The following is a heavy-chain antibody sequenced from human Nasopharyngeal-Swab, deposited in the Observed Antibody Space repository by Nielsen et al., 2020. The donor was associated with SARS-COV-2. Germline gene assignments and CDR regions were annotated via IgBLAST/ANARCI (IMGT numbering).Heavy chain of an antibody. CDR2: IYYSGST. Sequence: SETLSLTCTVSGGSISSYYWSWIRQPPGKGLEWIGYIYYSGSTNYNPSLKSRVTISVDTSKNQFSLKVNSVTAADTAVYYCARGGLDSSSWYGYYFDYWGQGTLVTVSS. CDR1: GGSISSYY. J-gene: IGHJ4*02. D-gene: IGHD6-13*01. V-gene: IGHV4-59*12. CDR3: ARGGLDSSSWYGYYFDY.